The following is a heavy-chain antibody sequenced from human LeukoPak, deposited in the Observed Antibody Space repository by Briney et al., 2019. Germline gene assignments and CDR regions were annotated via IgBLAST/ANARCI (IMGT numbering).Heavy chain of an antibody. V-gene: IGHV4-59*01. Sequence: KASETLSLTCTVSGGSLSSYYWSWIRQPPGKGLEWIGYIYYSGNANYNPSLKSRVTISVDTSKNQFSLKLASVSAADTAVYYCARGGTQLTFPVWGQGTLVTVSS. D-gene: IGHD4/OR15-4a*01. CDR2: IYYSGNA. CDR1: GGSLSSYY. J-gene: IGHJ4*02. CDR3: ARGGTQLTFPV.